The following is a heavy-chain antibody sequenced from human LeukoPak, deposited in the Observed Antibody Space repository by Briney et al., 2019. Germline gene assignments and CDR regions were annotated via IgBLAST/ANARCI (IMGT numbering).Heavy chain of an antibody. J-gene: IGHJ4*02. CDR2: NRSQTVAGTT. CDR1: VFPFRNSR. Sequence: PGGSLRLSCAPSVFPFRNSRMSWSPQAPGKGLACVCWNRSQTVAGTTDYAAPVTPRFSISTDDSKDTLHLQMNSLKIEAPAVYSCTAPWRSAGYWPQGTLVTVSS. D-gene: IGHD3-16*01. CDR3: TAPWRSAGY. V-gene: IGHV3-15*01.